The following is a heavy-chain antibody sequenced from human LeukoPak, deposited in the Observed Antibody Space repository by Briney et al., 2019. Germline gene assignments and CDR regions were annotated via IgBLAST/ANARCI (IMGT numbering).Heavy chain of an antibody. V-gene: IGHV4-59*01. J-gene: IGHJ4*02. CDR1: GGSISSYY. CDR3: ARGAYSGYDWPLFDY. CDR2: IYYSGST. Sequence: SETLSLTCTVSGGSISSYYWSWIRQPPGKGLEWIGYIYYSGSTDYNPSLKSRVTVSVDTPKNQFSLKLDSVTAADTAVYYCARGAYSGYDWPLFDYWGQGTLVTVSS. D-gene: IGHD5-12*01.